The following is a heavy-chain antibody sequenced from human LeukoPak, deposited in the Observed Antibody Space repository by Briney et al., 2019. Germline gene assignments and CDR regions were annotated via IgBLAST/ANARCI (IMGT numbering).Heavy chain of an antibody. D-gene: IGHD2-2*01. CDR2: ISAYNGNT. CDR1: GGTFSSYA. Sequence: ASVKVSCKASGGTFSSYAISWVRQAPGQGLEWMGWISAYNGNTNYAQKLQGRVTMTTDTSTSTAYMELRSLRSDDTAVYYCAREYCSSTSCYYFDYWGQGTLVTVSS. V-gene: IGHV1-18*01. J-gene: IGHJ4*02. CDR3: AREYCSSTSCYYFDY.